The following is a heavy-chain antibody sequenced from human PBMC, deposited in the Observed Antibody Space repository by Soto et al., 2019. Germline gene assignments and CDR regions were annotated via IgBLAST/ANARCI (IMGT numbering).Heavy chain of an antibody. CDR1: GFTFSSYG. J-gene: IGHJ2*01. CDR3: PREAEYWYFDL. V-gene: IGHV3-33*01. CDR2: IWYDGSNK. Sequence: QVQLVESGGGVVQPGRSLRLSCAASGFTFSSYGMHWVRQAPGKGLEWVAVIWYDGSNKYYADSVKGRFTISRDNAKNTLYLQMNSLSAEHTAVYYCPREAEYWYFDLWGRGTLVTVSS.